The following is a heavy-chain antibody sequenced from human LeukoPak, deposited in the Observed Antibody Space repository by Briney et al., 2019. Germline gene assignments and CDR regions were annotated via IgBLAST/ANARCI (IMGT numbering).Heavy chain of an antibody. D-gene: IGHD6-13*01. V-gene: IGHV4-34*01. CDR2: INHSGST. CDR3: ARGDRYNSNWPFDY. J-gene: IGHJ4*02. Sequence: ETLSLTCAVYGGSFSGYYWSWIRQPPGKGLEWIGEINHSGSTNYKPSLKSRVTISVDMSKNQFSLKLTSVTAADTAVYYCARGDRYNSNWPFDYWGQGNLGSVSS. CDR1: GGSFSGYY.